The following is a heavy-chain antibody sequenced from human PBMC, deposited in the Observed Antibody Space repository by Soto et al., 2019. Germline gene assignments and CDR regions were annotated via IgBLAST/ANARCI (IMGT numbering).Heavy chain of an antibody. D-gene: IGHD2-15*01. CDR1: GGSISSYY. V-gene: IGHV4-4*07. CDR3: AREHKVVNDFEF. CDR2: IYSSGAT. J-gene: IGHJ4*02. Sequence: QVQLQESGPGLVKPSDTLSLSCTVSGGSISSYYWNWIRQPAGKGLEWIGRIYSSGATNYNPSLKSRVTMSTDTSTNHFSLRLTSVTPADMAVYYCAREHKVVNDFEFWGQGILVTVSS.